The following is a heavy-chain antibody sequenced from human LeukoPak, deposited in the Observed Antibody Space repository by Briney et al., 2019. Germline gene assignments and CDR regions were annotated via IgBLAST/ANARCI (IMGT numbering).Heavy chain of an antibody. J-gene: IGHJ4*02. CDR1: GRTFSNYG. CDR3: AEDRGYFDY. V-gene: IGHV3-30*02. CDR2: VRYDGSDK. Sequence: GGSLRLSCAASGRTFSNYGMHWVRQAPGKGLEWVAFVRYDGSDKYYADSVKGRFTISRDNSENTLFLQMNSLRAEDTAVYYCAEDRGYFDYWGQGTLVTVSS.